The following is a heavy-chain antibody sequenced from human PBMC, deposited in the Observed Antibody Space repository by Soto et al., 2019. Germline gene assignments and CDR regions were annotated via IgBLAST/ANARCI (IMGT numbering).Heavy chain of an antibody. Sequence: QVQLVQSGAEVKKPGASVKVSCKASGYTFTNYDINWVRQVAGQGLEWMGWMNPDSGDTHSAQNFQGRVTMTRNISISTAYMELSSMRSQDTAVYYCARGSGLHRGSWGQGTLVTVSS. CDR3: ARGSGLHRGS. CDR1: GYTFTNYD. V-gene: IGHV1-8*01. CDR2: MNPDSGDT. J-gene: IGHJ5*02.